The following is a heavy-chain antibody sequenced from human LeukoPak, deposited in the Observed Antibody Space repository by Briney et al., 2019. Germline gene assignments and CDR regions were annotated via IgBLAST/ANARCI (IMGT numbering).Heavy chain of an antibody. Sequence: GGSLRLSCAASGFTFSNAWMSWVRQAPGKGLEWVGRIKSKTDGGTTDYAAPVKGRFPISRDDSKNTLYLQMNSLKTEDTAVYYCTTDSSGYYSDDAFDIWGQGTMVTVSS. CDR2: IKSKTDGGTT. CDR1: GFTFSNAW. CDR3: TTDSSGYYSDDAFDI. J-gene: IGHJ3*02. D-gene: IGHD3-22*01. V-gene: IGHV3-15*01.